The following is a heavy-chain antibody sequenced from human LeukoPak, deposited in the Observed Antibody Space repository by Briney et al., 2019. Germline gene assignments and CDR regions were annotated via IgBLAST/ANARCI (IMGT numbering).Heavy chain of an antibody. CDR3: ARLLSSDWYKGTFDF. V-gene: IGHV4-39*01. CDR1: GGSISSSGYY. D-gene: IGHD6-19*01. CDR2: IYYSGRT. Sequence: SETPSLTCTVSGGSISSSGYYWGWIRQPPGKGLEGIGSIYYSGRTYYNSSLKSRVTFSVDTSKNQFSLKLSSVTAADTAVYYCARLLSSDWYKGTFDFWGQGTMVTVSS. J-gene: IGHJ3*01.